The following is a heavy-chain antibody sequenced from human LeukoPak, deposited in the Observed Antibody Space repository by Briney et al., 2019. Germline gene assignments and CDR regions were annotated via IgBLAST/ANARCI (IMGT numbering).Heavy chain of an antibody. V-gene: IGHV3-7*01. CDR2: IKLDGSDK. CDR3: AREGRGGFDI. D-gene: IGHD6-25*01. CDR1: GFTFSSFW. Sequence: PGGSLRLSCAASGFTFSSFWMSWVRQAPGKGLEWVANIKLDGSDKYYVDSVRGRFTISRDNAKNSVYLQMNSVRAEDTAVYYCAREGRGGFDIWGQGTMVTVSS. J-gene: IGHJ3*02.